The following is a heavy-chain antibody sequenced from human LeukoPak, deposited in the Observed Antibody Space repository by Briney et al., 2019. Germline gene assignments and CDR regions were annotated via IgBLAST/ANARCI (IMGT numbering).Heavy chain of an antibody. D-gene: IGHD5-18*01. CDR3: ARARGYSYGYFAFDI. Sequence: GGSLRLSRAASGFTFSSYTMNWVRQAPGKGLEWVSFISSSSSHISYADSVKGRFTISRDNAKNSLFLQMNSLRAEDTAVYYCARARGYSYGYFAFDIWGQGTMVTVSS. V-gene: IGHV3-21*01. CDR1: GFTFSSYT. J-gene: IGHJ3*02. CDR2: ISSSSSHI.